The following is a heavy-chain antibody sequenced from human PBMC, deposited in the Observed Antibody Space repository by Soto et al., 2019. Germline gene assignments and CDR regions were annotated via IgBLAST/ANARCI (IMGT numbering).Heavy chain of an antibody. J-gene: IGHJ4*02. CDR1: GFTFSSYA. Sequence: PGVSLRLSCAASGFTFSSYAMHWVRQAPGKGLEWVAVISYDGSNKYYADSVKGRFTISRDNSKNTLYLQMNSLRAEDTAVYYCARDGGYSYGSFDYWGKGPLVTVSS. V-gene: IGHV3-30-3*01. CDR2: ISYDGSNK. D-gene: IGHD5-18*01. CDR3: ARDGGYSYGSFDY.